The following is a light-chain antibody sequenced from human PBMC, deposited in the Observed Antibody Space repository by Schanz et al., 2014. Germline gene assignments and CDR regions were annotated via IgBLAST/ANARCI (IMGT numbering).Light chain of an antibody. J-gene: IGLJ3*02. CDR1: SSDVGGYNY. CDR2: EVS. Sequence: QSALTQPPSASGSPGQSVTISCTGTSSDVGGYNYVSWYQQHPGKAPKLMIYEVSERPSGVPARFSGSKSGTSASLAISGLQSEDEADYYCSSYTSSSTWVFGGGTKLTVL. V-gene: IGLV2-8*01. CDR3: SSYTSSSTWV.